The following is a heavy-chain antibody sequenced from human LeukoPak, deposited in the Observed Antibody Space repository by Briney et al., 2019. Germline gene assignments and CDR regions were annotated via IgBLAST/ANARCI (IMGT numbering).Heavy chain of an antibody. V-gene: IGHV1-18*01. J-gene: IGHJ4*02. D-gene: IGHD4-17*01. CDR3: AREPQRSTVTTDY. CDR1: GYTFNGYA. Sequence: GASVKVSCKASGYTFNGYAITWGRQAPGQGLEWMGWISAYNLNTNYAQNLQGRVTMTIDTSTTTAYMELRSLRFDDTAVYYCAREPQRSTVTTDYWGQGTLVTVSS. CDR2: ISAYNLNT.